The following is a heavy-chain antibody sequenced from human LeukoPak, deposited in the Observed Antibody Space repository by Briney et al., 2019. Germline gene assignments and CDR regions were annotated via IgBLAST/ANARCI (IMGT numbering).Heavy chain of an antibody. CDR3: TRPSYDSSVSGVVY. V-gene: IGHV3-73*01. CDR1: GFTFNGSA. J-gene: IGHJ4*02. D-gene: IGHD3-22*01. Sequence: GGSLRLSCATSGFTFNGSAIHWVRQASGKGLEWVGRIRSKANSYATTDVASVRGRFSISRDDSKNTAYLQMNSLKTEDTAVYYCTRPSYDSSVSGVVYWGREPWSPSPQ. CDR2: IRSKANSYAT.